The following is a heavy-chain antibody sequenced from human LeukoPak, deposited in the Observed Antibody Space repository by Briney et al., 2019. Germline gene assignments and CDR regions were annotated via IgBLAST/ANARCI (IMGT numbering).Heavy chain of an antibody. CDR3: AKDWATLPSRLSPFDS. D-gene: IGHD6-6*01. CDR2: ISATGGST. V-gene: IGHV3-23*01. J-gene: IGHJ4*02. CDR1: GFTFSSYA. Sequence: PGASLRLSCAASGFTFSSYAMSWVRQAPGKGLEWVSTISATGGSTVYADFVKGRFTISRDNSENMLLLQMNSLRADDTAVYYCAKDWATLPSRLSPFDSWGQGILVTVSS.